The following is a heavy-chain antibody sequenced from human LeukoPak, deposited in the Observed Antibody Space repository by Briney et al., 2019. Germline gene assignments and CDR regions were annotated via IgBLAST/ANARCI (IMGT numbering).Heavy chain of an antibody. CDR3: ARDIVVVVAATLYYYGTDV. Sequence: SETLSLTCAVYGGSFSGYYWSWIRQPPGKGLEWIGEINHSGSTNYNPSLKSRVTISVDTSKNQFSLKLSSVTAADTAVYYCARDIVVVVAATLYYYGTDVWGKGTTVTVSS. V-gene: IGHV4-34*01. CDR2: INHSGST. CDR1: GGSFSGYY. D-gene: IGHD2-15*01. J-gene: IGHJ6*04.